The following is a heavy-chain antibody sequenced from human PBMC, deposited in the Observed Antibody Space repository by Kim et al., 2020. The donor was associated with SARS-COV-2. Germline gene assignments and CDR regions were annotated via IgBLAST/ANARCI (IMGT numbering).Heavy chain of an antibody. J-gene: IGHJ4*02. CDR3: ARAKSGDASYYYLYYFDY. CDR2: ISSSSSYI. CDR1: GFTFSSYS. D-gene: IGHD3-22*01. Sequence: GGSLRLSCAASGFTFSSYSMNWVRQAPGKGLEWVSSISSSSSYIYYADSVKGRFTISRDNAKNSLYLQMNSLRAEDTAVYYCARAKSGDASYYYLYYFDYWGQGTLVTVSS. V-gene: IGHV3-21*01.